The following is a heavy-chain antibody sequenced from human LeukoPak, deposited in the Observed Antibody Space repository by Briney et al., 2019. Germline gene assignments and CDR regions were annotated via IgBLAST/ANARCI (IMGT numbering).Heavy chain of an antibody. CDR2: IKQDGSEK. J-gene: IGHJ5*02. CDR1: GFTFSSYW. CDR3: ARRLLWFGANWFDP. D-gene: IGHD3-10*01. Sequence: GGSLRLSCAASGFTFSSYWMSWVRQAPGKGLEWVANIKQDGSEKYYVDSVKGRFTISRDNAENSLYLQMNSLRAEDTAVYYCARRLLWFGANWFDPWGQGTLVTVSS. V-gene: IGHV3-7*01.